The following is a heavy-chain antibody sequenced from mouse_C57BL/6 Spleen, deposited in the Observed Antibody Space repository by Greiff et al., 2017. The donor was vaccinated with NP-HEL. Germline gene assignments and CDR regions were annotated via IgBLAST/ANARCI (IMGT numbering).Heavy chain of an antibody. V-gene: IGHV1-81*01. CDR2: IYPRSGNT. D-gene: IGHD2-1*01. CDR3: ARRWGNEAWFAY. J-gene: IGHJ3*01. CDR1: GYTFTSYG. Sequence: QVQLQQSGAELARPGASVKLSCKASGYTFTSYGISWVKQRTGQGLEWIGEIYPRSGNTYYNEKFKGKATLTADKSSSTAYMELRSLTSEDSAVYFCARRWGNEAWFAYWGQGTLVTVSA.